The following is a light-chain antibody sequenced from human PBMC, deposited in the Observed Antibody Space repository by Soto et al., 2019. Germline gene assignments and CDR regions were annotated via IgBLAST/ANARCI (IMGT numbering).Light chain of an antibody. CDR3: SSYPSSIS. CDR1: SSDVGGYNY. J-gene: IGLJ2*01. Sequence: QSVLTQPASVSGSPGQSITISCTGTSSDVGGYNYVSWYQQHPGKAPKLMIYDVNTRPSGVSNRFSGSKSGNTASLTISGLQAEDEADYYCSSYPSSISFGGGTKVTVL. V-gene: IGLV2-14*01. CDR2: DVN.